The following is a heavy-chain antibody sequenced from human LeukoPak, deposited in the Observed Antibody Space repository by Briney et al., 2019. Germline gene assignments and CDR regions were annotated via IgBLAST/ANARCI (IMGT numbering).Heavy chain of an antibody. CDR1: GYSFTGYY. J-gene: IGHJ3*01. CDR2: INPNSGGT. Sequence: ASVKVSCKASGYSFTGYYMHWVRQAPGQGLEWMGQINPNSGGTDYAQKFQGRVTMTRDTSISTAFMELRRLTSDDTAVYYCARDPAPGRDDAYDLWGRGTMVTVSS. CDR3: ARDPAPGRDDAYDL. V-gene: IGHV1-2*06. D-gene: IGHD1-26*01.